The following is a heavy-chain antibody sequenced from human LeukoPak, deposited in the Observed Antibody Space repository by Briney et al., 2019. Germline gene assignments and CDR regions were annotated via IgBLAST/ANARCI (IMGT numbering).Heavy chain of an antibody. CDR3: ARAYSSSHYFDS. CDR1: DGSISSYF. Sequence: SETLSLTCTVSDGSISSYFWSWIRQPPGKGLEWIGYIHYSGSTNYNPSLKSRVTISVDTSKNQFSLKLSSVTAAGTAVYYCARAYSSSHYFDSWGQGTLVTVSS. J-gene: IGHJ4*02. D-gene: IGHD6-13*01. CDR2: IHYSGST. V-gene: IGHV4-59*01.